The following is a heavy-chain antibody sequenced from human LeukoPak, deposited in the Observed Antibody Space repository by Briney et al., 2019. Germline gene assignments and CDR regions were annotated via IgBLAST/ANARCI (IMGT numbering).Heavy chain of an antibody. CDR3: ARGVVIDAFDI. V-gene: IGHV1-69*13. D-gene: IGHD2-21*01. CDR2: IIPIFGTA. J-gene: IGHJ3*02. CDR1: GYTFINYA. Sequence: ASVKVSCKASGYTFINYAISWVRQAPGQGLEWMGGIIPIFGTANYAQKFQGRVTITADESTSTAYMELSSLRSEDTAVYYCARGVVIDAFDIWGQGTMVTVSS.